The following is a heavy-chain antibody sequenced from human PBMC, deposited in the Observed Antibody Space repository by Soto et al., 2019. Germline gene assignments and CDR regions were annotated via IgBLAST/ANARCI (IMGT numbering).Heavy chain of an antibody. D-gene: IGHD3-10*01. CDR1: GYTFTSYG. J-gene: IGHJ5*02. V-gene: IGHV1-18*01. CDR3: ARERAYGSGSYLPRWFDP. CDR2: ISAYNGNT. Sequence: ASVKVSCKASGYTFTSYGISWVRQAPGQGLEWMGWISAYNGNTNYAQKLQGRVTMTTDTSTSTAYMELRSLRSDDTAVYYCARERAYGSGSYLPRWFDPWGQGTLVTVSS.